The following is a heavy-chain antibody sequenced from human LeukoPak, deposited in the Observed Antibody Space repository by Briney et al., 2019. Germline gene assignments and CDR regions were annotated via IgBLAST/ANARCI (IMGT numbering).Heavy chain of an antibody. D-gene: IGHD2-15*01. J-gene: IGHJ4*02. Sequence: GESLKISCKGSGYSFTTYWIGWVRQMPGKGLEGMGIIYPGDSDTRYSPSFQGQVPISDDKSISTAYMQWSSLKASDTAIYYCARQVVVAADVDYWGQGTLVTVSS. V-gene: IGHV5-51*01. CDR2: IYPGDSDT. CDR1: GYSFTTYW. CDR3: ARQVVVAADVDY.